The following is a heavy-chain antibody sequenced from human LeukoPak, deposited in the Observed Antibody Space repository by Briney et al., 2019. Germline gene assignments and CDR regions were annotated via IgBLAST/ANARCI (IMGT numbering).Heavy chain of an antibody. CDR3: ARGPTASGLYYFDY. D-gene: IGHD6-25*01. V-gene: IGHV3-21*01. J-gene: IGHJ4*02. CDR1: GFTFNTYS. CDR2: ISSSSSYT. Sequence: PGGSLRLSCAASGFTFNTYSMNWVRQAPGKGLEWVPSISSSSSYTYYADSVKGRFTISRDNAKNSLYLQMNSLRAEDTAVYYCARGPTASGLYYFDYWGQGTLVTVSS.